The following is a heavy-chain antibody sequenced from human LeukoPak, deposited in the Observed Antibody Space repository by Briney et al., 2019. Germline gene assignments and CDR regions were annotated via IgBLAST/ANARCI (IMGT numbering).Heavy chain of an antibody. CDR3: ARDAPAAASTFDY. J-gene: IGHJ4*02. CDR1: GFTFSSYA. CDR2: IGGSGGAI. D-gene: IGHD6-13*01. V-gene: IGHV3-23*01. Sequence: GGSLRLSCGASGFTFSSYAMSWVRQAPGKGLQWVSEIGGSGGAIYYADSVKGRFTISRDNSKNTLFLEMNSLRAEDTAVYYCARDAPAAASTFDYWGQGTLVTVSS.